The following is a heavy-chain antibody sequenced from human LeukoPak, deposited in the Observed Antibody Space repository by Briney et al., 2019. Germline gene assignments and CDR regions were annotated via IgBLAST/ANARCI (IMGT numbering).Heavy chain of an antibody. D-gene: IGHD5-12*01. CDR3: ARGVDIVGATKGGDY. J-gene: IGHJ4*02. Sequence: GASVRVSCKASGYTFTSYGISWVRQAPGQGLEWMGWISAYNGNTNYAQKLQGRVTMTTDTSTSTAYMELRSLRSDDTAVYYCARGVDIVGATKGGDYWGQGTLVTVSS. V-gene: IGHV1-18*01. CDR1: GYTFTSYG. CDR2: ISAYNGNT.